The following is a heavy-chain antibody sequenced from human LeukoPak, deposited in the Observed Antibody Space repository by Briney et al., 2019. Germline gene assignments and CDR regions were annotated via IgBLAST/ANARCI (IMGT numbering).Heavy chain of an antibody. D-gene: IGHD6-13*01. CDR2: IYPGDSDT. CDR1: GYIFTSNW. Sequence: GESLKIPCQGSGYIFTSNWILWVRQTPGKGLEWMGIIYPGDSDTRYSPSFQGQVTISADKSISTAYLQWSSLKASDTAMYYCARHGGIAAAAANWFDPWGQGTLVTVSS. V-gene: IGHV5-51*01. J-gene: IGHJ5*02. CDR3: ARHGGIAAAAANWFDP.